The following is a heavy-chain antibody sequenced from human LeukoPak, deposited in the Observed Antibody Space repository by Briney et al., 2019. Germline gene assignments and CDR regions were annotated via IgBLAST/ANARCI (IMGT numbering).Heavy chain of an antibody. CDR3: AREGVGVMMAH. CDR1: GDSVSSKNAA. J-gene: IGHJ4*02. D-gene: IGHD1-26*01. V-gene: IGHV6-1*01. CDR2: TYYRSKWYK. Sequence: SQTLSLTCAISGDSVSSKNAAWNWIRPSPSRGLGWLGRTYYRSKWYKDYAVSVKGRIAINADTSKNQFSLQLNSVTPEDTAVYYCAREGVGVMMAHWGQGTLVTVSS.